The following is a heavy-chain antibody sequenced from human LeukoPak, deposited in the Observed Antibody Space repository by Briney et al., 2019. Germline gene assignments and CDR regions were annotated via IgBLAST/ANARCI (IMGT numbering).Heavy chain of an antibody. Sequence: SETLSLTCTVSGGSINAFYWSWIRQPPGKGLEWIAYVRANGENNYNPSLKSRVAISLDTANSQISLRLNFVTAADTAIYYCARQPANTAAFDVWGQGTWSPSLQ. D-gene: IGHD5-18*01. J-gene: IGHJ3*01. V-gene: IGHV4-4*08. CDR1: GGSINAFY. CDR2: VRANGEN. CDR3: ARQPANTAAFDV.